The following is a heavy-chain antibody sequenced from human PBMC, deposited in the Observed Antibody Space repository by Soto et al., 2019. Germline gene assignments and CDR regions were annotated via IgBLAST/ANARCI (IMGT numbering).Heavy chain of an antibody. Sequence: GGSLRLSCAASGSTFSSYAMSWVRQAPGKGLEWVSAISGSGGSTYYADSVKGRFTISRDNSKNTLYLQMNSLRAEDTAVYYCAKVLRSSSWADAFDIWGQGTMVTVSS. J-gene: IGHJ3*02. CDR3: AKVLRSSSWADAFDI. D-gene: IGHD6-13*01. V-gene: IGHV3-23*01. CDR1: GSTFSSYA. CDR2: ISGSGGST.